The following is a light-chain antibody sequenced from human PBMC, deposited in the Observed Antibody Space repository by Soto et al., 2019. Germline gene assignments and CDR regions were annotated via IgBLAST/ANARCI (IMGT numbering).Light chain of an antibody. Sequence: QSALTQPASVSGSPGQSITISCTGTTSDVGSHNFVSWYQQLPGKAPKLLIYEVTNRPSGTSNRFSGSKSGNTASLTISGLQAEDEADYYCSSYTSSTTLDVVFGGGTKVTVL. CDR1: TSDVGSHNF. CDR3: SSYTSSTTLDVV. CDR2: EVT. V-gene: IGLV2-14*01. J-gene: IGLJ2*01.